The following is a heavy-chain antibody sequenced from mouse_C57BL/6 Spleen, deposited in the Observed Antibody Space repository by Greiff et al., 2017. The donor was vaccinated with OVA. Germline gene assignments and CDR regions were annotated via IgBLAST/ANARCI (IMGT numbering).Heavy chain of an antibody. CDR3: AREEGLRTWFAY. D-gene: IGHD2-4*01. Sequence: QVQLQQSGAELVRPGTSVKVSCKASGYAFTNYLIAWVKQRPGQGLEWIGVINPGSGGTNYNEQFKGKATLTADKSSSTAYMQLSSLTSEDSAVYFCAREEGLRTWFAYWGQGTLVTVSA. J-gene: IGHJ3*01. V-gene: IGHV1-54*01. CDR1: GYAFTNYL. CDR2: INPGSGGT.